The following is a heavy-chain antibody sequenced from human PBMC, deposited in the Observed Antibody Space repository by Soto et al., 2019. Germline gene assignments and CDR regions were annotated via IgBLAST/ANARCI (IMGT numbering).Heavy chain of an antibody. J-gene: IGHJ4*02. CDR2: INPNSGGT. D-gene: IGHD3-22*01. V-gene: IGHV1-2*02. CDR1: GYTFTGYY. Sequence: ASVKVACKASGYTFTGYYMDWVRQAPGQGLEWMGWINPNSGGTNYAQKFQGRVTMTRDTSISTAYMELSRLISDDTAVYYWARDDSSGYSYFDYWRQGTVVTVSS. CDR3: ARDDSSGYSYFDY.